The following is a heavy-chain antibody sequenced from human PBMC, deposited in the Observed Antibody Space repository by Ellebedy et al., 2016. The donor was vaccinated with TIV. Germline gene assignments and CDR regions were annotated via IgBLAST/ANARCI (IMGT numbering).Heavy chain of an antibody. CDR3: ARHSSPPMIVVVGIDH. CDR2: IYYSGNT. D-gene: IGHD3-22*01. J-gene: IGHJ4*02. CDR1: GGSISSRNYY. Sequence: MPGGSLRLSCTVSGGSISSRNYYWGWIRQPPGKGLEWIGSIYYSGNTYYNPSLKSRVTMSVDTSKNQFSLKLSSVTAADTAVYYCARHSSPPMIVVVGIDHWGQGTLVTVSS. V-gene: IGHV4-39*07.